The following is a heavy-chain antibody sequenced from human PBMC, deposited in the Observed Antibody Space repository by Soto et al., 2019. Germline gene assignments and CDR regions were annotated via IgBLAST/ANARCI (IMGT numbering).Heavy chain of an antibody. V-gene: IGHV3-33*01. Sequence: QVQLVESGGGVVQPGRSLRLSCAASGFTFSSYGMHWVRQAPGKGLEWVAVIWYNGSNKYYADSVKGRFTISRDNSKNTLYLQMNSLRAEDTAVYYCAAGYCSSTSCLDYWGQGTLVTVSS. CDR2: IWYNGSNK. J-gene: IGHJ4*02. D-gene: IGHD2-2*01. CDR3: AAGYCSSTSCLDY. CDR1: GFTFSSYG.